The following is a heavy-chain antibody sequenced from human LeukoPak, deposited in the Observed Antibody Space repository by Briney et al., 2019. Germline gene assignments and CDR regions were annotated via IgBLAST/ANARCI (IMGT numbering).Heavy chain of an antibody. Sequence: PGGSLRLSCAASGFTFSSYWMHWVRQAPGKGLVWVSRINSDGSRTSYADSVKGRFTISRDNAKNTLYLQMNSLRAEDTAVYYCAREGDSYYYGMDVWGQGTTVTVSS. V-gene: IGHV3-74*01. CDR2: INSDGSRT. CDR1: GFTFSSYW. D-gene: IGHD2-21*02. J-gene: IGHJ6*02. CDR3: AREGDSYYYGMDV.